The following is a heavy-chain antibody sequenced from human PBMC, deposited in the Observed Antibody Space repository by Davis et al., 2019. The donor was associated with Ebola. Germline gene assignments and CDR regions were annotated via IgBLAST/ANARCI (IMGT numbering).Heavy chain of an antibody. D-gene: IGHD3-22*01. CDR2: ISSNGGST. CDR1: GFTFSSYA. CDR3: ARDREDYYDSSGYYYHFFDY. J-gene: IGHJ4*02. V-gene: IGHV3-64*04. Sequence: GESLKISCSASGFTFSSYAMHWVRQAPGKGLEYVSAISSNGGSTYHADSVKGRFTISRDNSKNTLYLQMNSLRAEDTAVYYCARDREDYYDSSGYYYHFFDYWGQGTLVTVSS.